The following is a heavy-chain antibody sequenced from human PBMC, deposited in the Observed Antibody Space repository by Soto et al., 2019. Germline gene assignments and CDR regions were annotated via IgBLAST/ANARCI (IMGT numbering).Heavy chain of an antibody. Sequence: QVQLVQSGAEVKKPGASVKVSCKASGYTFTSYGISWVRQAPGQGLEWMGWISAYNGNTNYAQKLQGRVTMTTDTSTSTAYVELRSLRSDDTAVYYCARVGRTMVRGTYGMDVWGQGTTVTVSS. J-gene: IGHJ6*02. CDR2: ISAYNGNT. CDR3: ARVGRTMVRGTYGMDV. V-gene: IGHV1-18*04. D-gene: IGHD3-10*01. CDR1: GYTFTSYG.